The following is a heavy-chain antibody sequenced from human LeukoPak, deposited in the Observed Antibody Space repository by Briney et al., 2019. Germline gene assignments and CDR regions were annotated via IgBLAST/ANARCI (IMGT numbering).Heavy chain of an antibody. D-gene: IGHD4-17*01. CDR2: ISGSGGST. CDR1: GFTFSSYA. Sequence: GGSLRLSCAASGFTFSSYAMSWVRQAPGKGLEWVSAISGSGGSTYYADSVKGRFTISRDNSKNTLYLQMNSLRAEDTAVYYCAKDPTDLHAHYGDPNWFDPWGQGTLVIVSS. CDR3: AKDPTDLHAHYGDPNWFDP. J-gene: IGHJ5*02. V-gene: IGHV3-23*01.